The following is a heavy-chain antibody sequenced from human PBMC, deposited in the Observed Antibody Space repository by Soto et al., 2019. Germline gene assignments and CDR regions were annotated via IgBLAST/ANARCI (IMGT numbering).Heavy chain of an antibody. J-gene: IGHJ6*02. V-gene: IGHV3-48*02. D-gene: IGHD3-10*01. CDR1: GFTFSSYS. Sequence: GGSLRLSCAASGFTFSSYSMNWVRQAPGKGLEWVSYISSSSSTIYYADSVKGRFTISRDNAKNSLYLQMNSLRDEDTAVYYCARDKTVSALNVLLWFGAQDSPADYYYYGMDVWGQGTTVTGSS. CDR2: ISSSSSTI. CDR3: ARDKTVSALNVLLWFGAQDSPADYYYYGMDV.